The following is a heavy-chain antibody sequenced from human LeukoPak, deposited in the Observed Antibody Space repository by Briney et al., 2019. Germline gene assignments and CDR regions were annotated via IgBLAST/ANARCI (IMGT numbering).Heavy chain of an antibody. CDR1: GGSISTYY. CDR2: INSNGNT. J-gene: IGHJ6*04. Sequence: SETLSLICTVSGGSISTYYWSWIRQPAGKGPEWIGRINSNGNTNYNPSLKSRVSMSVDTSKNHFSLNVSSVTAADTAVYYCTRDRLGFRVDVWGEGTTVTVSS. V-gene: IGHV4-4*07. CDR3: TRDRLGFRVDV. D-gene: IGHD3-10*01.